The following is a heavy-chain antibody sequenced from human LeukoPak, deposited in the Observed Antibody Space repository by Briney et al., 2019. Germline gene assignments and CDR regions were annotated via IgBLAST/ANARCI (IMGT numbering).Heavy chain of an antibody. CDR2: IYSGGST. Sequence: GGSLRLSCAASGFTVSSNYMSWVRQAPGKGLEWVSVIYSGGSTYYADSVKGRFTISSDNTKNTLYLQMNRLRAEETDVYYCARVRTPQGSSWYDFDYWGQGTLVTVSS. D-gene: IGHD6-13*01. CDR3: ARVRTPQGSSWYDFDY. J-gene: IGHJ4*02. CDR1: GFTVSSNY. V-gene: IGHV3-53*01.